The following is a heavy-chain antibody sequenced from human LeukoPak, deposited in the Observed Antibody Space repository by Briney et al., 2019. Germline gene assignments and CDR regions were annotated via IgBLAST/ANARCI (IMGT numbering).Heavy chain of an antibody. CDR2: VSADGNP. D-gene: IGHD1-14*01. CDR1: GYTFTTYY. J-gene: IGHJ4*02. CDR3: ARETVDHKKFAY. Sequence: ASVKVSCKASGYTFTTYYMHWVRQAPGQGLGWMGQVSADGNPKYAQKFQGRVTMTRDMSTNTLYMDLSSLRSDDTAVYYCARETVDHKKFAYWGQGSLVSVSA. V-gene: IGHV1-46*01.